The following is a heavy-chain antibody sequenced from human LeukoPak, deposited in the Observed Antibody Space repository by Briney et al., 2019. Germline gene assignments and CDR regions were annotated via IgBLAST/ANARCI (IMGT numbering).Heavy chain of an antibody. V-gene: IGHV3-21*01. D-gene: IGHD1-26*01. Sequence: GGSLRLSCAASGFTFSSYSMNWVRQAPGKGLEWVSSISSSSYIYYADSVKGRFTISRDNAKNSLYLQMNSLRAEDTAVYYCARDVSGSYPDYWGQGTLVTVSS. CDR2: ISSSSYI. J-gene: IGHJ4*02. CDR1: GFTFSSYS. CDR3: ARDVSGSYPDY.